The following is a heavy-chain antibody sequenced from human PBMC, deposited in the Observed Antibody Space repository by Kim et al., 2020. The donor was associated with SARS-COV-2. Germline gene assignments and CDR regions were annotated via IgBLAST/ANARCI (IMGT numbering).Heavy chain of an antibody. V-gene: IGHV3-7*01. D-gene: IGHD6-13*01. CDR1: GFTFSSYW. Sequence: GGSLRLSCAASGFTFSSYWMSWVRQAPGKGLEWVANIKQDGSEKYYVDSVKGRFTISSDNAKNSLYLQMNSLRAEDTAVYYCARESGLWAAAGFFDYWGQGTLVTVSS. CDR2: IKQDGSEK. CDR3: ARESGLWAAAGFFDY. J-gene: IGHJ4*02.